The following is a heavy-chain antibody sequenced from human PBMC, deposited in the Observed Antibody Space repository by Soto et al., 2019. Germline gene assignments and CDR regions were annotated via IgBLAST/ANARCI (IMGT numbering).Heavy chain of an antibody. D-gene: IGHD2-2*01. V-gene: IGHV3-53*04. CDR2: IYSGGST. J-gene: IGHJ6*03. CDR1: GFTVSSNY. Sequence: GGSLRLSCAASGFTVSSNYMSWVRQAPGKGLEWVSVIYSGGSTYYADSVKGRFTISRHNSKNTLYLQMNSLRAEDTAVYYCARVSTPPNDNYYMDVWGKGTTVTVSS. CDR3: ARVSTPPNDNYYMDV.